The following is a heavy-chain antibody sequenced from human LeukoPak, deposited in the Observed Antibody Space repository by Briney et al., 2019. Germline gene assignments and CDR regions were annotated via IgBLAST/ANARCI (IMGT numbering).Heavy chain of an antibody. CDR3: ATTVTYHNNMDV. CDR2: MNPTSGDT. D-gene: IGHD1-1*01. Sequence: ASVKVSCKASGYTFSDYDVNWVRQAPGQGLEWMGWMNPTSGDTGYAQKFQGRVTMTEDTSTDTAYMELSSLRSEDTAVYYCATTVTYHNNMDVWGKGTTVTVSS. CDR1: GYTFSDYD. J-gene: IGHJ6*03. V-gene: IGHV1-8*01.